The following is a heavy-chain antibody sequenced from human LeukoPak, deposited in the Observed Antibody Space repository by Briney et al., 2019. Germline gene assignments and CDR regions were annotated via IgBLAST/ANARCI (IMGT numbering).Heavy chain of an antibody. D-gene: IGHD3-22*01. CDR2: INPNSGGT. Sequence: ASVKVSCKASGYTFTGYYMHWVRQPPGQGLEWMGWINPNSGGTNYAQKFQGRVTMTRDTSISTAYMELSRLRSDDTAVYYCAIHYYDSSGYLYYFDYWGQGTLVTVSP. J-gene: IGHJ4*02. CDR1: GYTFTGYY. CDR3: AIHYYDSSGYLYYFDY. V-gene: IGHV1-2*02.